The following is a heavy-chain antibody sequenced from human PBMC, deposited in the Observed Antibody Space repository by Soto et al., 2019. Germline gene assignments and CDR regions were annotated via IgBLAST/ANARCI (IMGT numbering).Heavy chain of an antibody. CDR2: ISPYNGNT. V-gene: IGHV1-18*01. D-gene: IGHD3-3*01. J-gene: IGHJ4*02. CDR3: ARDLVSGSDFWRAYNGGYFDY. Sequence: QVKLVQSGAEVKRPGASVKVSCKASGYTFRNYGITWVRQAPGQGLEWMAWISPYNGNTNYAQDLQGRVTMTTDTSTSTAYMVLRSLTSEDTAMYYCARDLVSGSDFWRAYNGGYFDYWGQGTLVTVSS. CDR1: GYTFRNYG.